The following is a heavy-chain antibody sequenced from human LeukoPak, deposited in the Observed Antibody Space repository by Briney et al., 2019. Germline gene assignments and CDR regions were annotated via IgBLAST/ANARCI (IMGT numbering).Heavy chain of an antibody. V-gene: IGHV3-21*01. CDR1: GFTFSGYS. CDR2: ISSGSSYI. CDR3: ARDKPFGDCADY. D-gene: IGHD2-21*02. Sequence: GGSLRLSCTASGFTFSGYSMNWVRQAPGKGLEWVSSISSGSSYIYYADSVKGRFTISRDNAKNPLYLQMNSLRAEDTAVYYCARDKPFGDCADYWGQGTLVTVSS. J-gene: IGHJ4*02.